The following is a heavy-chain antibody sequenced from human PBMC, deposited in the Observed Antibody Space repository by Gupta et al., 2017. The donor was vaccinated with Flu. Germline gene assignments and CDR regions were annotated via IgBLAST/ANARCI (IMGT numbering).Heavy chain of an antibody. J-gene: IGHJ3*02. Sequence: QVQLVQSGAEVKKPGASVKVSCKASGYTFTSYGINWVRQAPGQGLEWMGWISAYSGNTNYAQKVQGRVNMTTDTSTSTVYMELRSLRSDDTAVYYCAREVFGSVDAFDIWGQGTMVTVSS. CDR2: ISAYSGNT. CDR3: AREVFGSVDAFDI. V-gene: IGHV1-18*01. CDR1: GYTFTSYG. D-gene: IGHD1-26*01.